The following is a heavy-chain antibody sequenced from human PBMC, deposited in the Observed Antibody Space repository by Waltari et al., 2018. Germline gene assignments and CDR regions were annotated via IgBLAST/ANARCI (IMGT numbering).Heavy chain of an antibody. CDR1: GASISNGGYY. J-gene: IGHJ6*02. CDR3: TRRDRYCTSTTCPDGFDI. D-gene: IGHD2-2*01. V-gene: IGHV4-31*03. CDR2: VYYSGTT. Sequence: QVQLQESGPGLVKPSQILSLTCTVSGASISNGGYYWTWIRQHPGKGLEWIGHVYYSGTTYYNPALKSRIIISRDTAKNQFSLKLYFGTAADTAVYFCTRRDRYCTSTTCPDGFDIWGQGTTVTVSS.